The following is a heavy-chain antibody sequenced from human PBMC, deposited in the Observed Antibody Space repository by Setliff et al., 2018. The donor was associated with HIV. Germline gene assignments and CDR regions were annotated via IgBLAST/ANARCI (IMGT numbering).Heavy chain of an antibody. CDR3: TKDHLSGWASDC. Sequence: PGGSLRLSCAASGFTFSSYWMSWVRQAPGKGLEWVANIKQDGSEKYYVDSVKGRFTISRDNAKNSLYVQMNSLRAEDTAMYYCTKDHLSGWASDCWGQGTLVTVSS. V-gene: IGHV3-7*01. CDR2: IKQDGSEK. CDR1: GFTFSSYW. J-gene: IGHJ4*02. D-gene: IGHD6-19*01.